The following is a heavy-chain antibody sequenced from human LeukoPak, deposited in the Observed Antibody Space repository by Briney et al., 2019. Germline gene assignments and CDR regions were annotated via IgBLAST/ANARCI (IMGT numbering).Heavy chain of an antibody. CDR2: IKEDGSIQ. D-gene: IGHD6-19*01. CDR1: GFTFSSYW. J-gene: IGHJ4*02. Sequence: PGGSPRLSCVASGFTFSSYWMTWVRQAPGKGLEWLANIKEDGSIQYYLDSVRGRFTISRDNAKTSVYLQLNSLRADDTAVYYCARDVWTGVAVSDYWGQGTLVTVSS. V-gene: IGHV3-7*01. CDR3: ARDVWTGVAVSDY.